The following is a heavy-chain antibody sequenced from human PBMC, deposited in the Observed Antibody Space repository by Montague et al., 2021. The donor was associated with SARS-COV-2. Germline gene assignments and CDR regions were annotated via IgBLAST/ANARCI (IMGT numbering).Heavy chain of an antibody. D-gene: IGHD4-11*01. V-gene: IGHV4-61*01. Sequence: SETLSLTCTVSGGSISSGNYYWSWIRLPAGKGLEWIGGIYCSGSTNYNPSLESRVVLSVDTSSNQLSMKMTSVTAADTAMYYCARGVVTGVVTVTGGFDSWGQGTLVIVSS. CDR1: GGSISSGNYY. CDR3: ARGVVTGVVTVTGGFDS. CDR2: IYCSGST. J-gene: IGHJ4*02.